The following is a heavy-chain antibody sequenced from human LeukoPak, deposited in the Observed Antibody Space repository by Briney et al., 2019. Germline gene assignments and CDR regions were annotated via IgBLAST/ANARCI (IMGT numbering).Heavy chain of an antibody. V-gene: IGHV1-2*02. Sequence: ASVTVSCKASGYTFTGYYMHWVRQAPGQGLEWMGWISPNSGGTNYAQKFQGRVTMTRDTSISTAYMELSTLRFDDTAVYYCASTIFGVVTELYYFDSWGQGTLVTVSS. CDR3: ASTIFGVVTELYYFDS. CDR1: GYTFTGYY. CDR2: ISPNSGGT. J-gene: IGHJ4*02. D-gene: IGHD3-3*01.